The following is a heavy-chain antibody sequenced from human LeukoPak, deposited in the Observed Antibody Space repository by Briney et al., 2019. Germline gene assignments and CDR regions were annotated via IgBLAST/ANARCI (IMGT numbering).Heavy chain of an antibody. CDR2: ISYDGSNK. CDR1: GFTFSSYG. CDR3: AKDQSGWSGYATPGY. D-gene: IGHD5-12*01. J-gene: IGHJ4*02. V-gene: IGHV3-30*18. Sequence: GGSLRLSCAASGFTFSSYGMHWVRQAPGKGLEWVAVISYDGSNKYYADSVKGRFTISRDNSKNTLYLQMNSLRAEDTAVYYCAKDQSGWSGYATPGYWGQGTLVTVSA.